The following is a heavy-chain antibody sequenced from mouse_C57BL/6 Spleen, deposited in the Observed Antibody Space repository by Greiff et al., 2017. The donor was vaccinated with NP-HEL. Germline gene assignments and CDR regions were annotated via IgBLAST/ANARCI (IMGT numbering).Heavy chain of an antibody. V-gene: IGHV1-54*01. CDR1: GYAFTNYL. CDR3: ARYGSSGHWYFDV. J-gene: IGHJ1*03. CDR2: INPGSGGT. D-gene: IGHD3-2*02. Sequence: QVQLQQSGAELVRPGTSVKVSCKASGYAFTNYLIEWVKQRPGQGLEWIGVINPGSGGTNYNEQFKGKATLTADKSSSTAYMQLSSLTSEDSAVYFCARYGSSGHWYFDVWGTGTTVTVSS.